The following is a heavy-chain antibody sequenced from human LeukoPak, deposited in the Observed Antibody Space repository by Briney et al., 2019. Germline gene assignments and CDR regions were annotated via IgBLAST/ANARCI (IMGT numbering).Heavy chain of an antibody. D-gene: IGHD2-21*02. CDR3: AKCGDHWESDY. J-gene: IGHJ4*02. CDR1: GFTFSSYA. Sequence: GGSLRLSCAASGFTFSSYAMSWVPQAPGIGLEWVSAISGSGGSTYYADSVKGRFTISRDNSKNTLYLQMNSLRAEDTAVYYCAKCGDHWESDYWGQGTLVTVSS. V-gene: IGHV3-23*01. CDR2: ISGSGGST.